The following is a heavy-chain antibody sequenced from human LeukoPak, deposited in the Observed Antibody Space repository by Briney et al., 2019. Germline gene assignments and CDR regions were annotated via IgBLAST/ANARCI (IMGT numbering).Heavy chain of an antibody. CDR3: AGNGIVGAVFDY. CDR1: GFTFSSYA. Sequence: GSLRLSCAASGFTFSSYAMSCVRQAPGKGLEWVSGISGSGGYTYYADSVKGRFTISRGNSKNTLYLQMNSLRAEDTAVYYCAGNGIVGAVFDYWGQGTLVTVSS. CDR2: ISGSGGYT. V-gene: IGHV3-23*01. J-gene: IGHJ4*02. D-gene: IGHD1-26*01.